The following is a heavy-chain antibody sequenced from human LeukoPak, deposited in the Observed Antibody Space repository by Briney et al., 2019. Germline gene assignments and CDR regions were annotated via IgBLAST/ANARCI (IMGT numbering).Heavy chain of an antibody. J-gene: IGHJ4*02. CDR1: GFTFSSYA. CDR2: ISDNGGST. V-gene: IGHV3-23*01. CDR3: ASRQGLGWHYVN. D-gene: IGHD3-10*02. Sequence: PGGSLRLSCVDPGFTFSSYAMSWVRQIPGKGLGWVSGISDNGGSTYYADSVKGRFTISRDNSKNTLYLQMNSLRVEDTAIYYCASRQGLGWHYVNWGQGTLVTVSS.